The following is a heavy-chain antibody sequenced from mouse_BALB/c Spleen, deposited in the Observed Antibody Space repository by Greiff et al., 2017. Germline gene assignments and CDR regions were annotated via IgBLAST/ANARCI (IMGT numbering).Heavy chain of an antibody. CDR1: GYTFTSYV. D-gene: IGHD2-4*01. CDR3: AREGYDYSAWFAY. Sequence: VQLQQSGPELVKPGASVKMSCKASGYTFTSYVMHWVKQKPGQGLEWIGYINPYNDGTKYNEKFKGKATLTSDKSSSTAYMELSSLTSEDSAVYYCAREGYDYSAWFAYWGQGTLVTVSA. V-gene: IGHV1-14*01. CDR2: INPYNDGT. J-gene: IGHJ3*01.